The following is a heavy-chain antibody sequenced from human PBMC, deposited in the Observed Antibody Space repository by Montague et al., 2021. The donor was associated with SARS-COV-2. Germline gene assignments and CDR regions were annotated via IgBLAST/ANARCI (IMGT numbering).Heavy chain of an antibody. CDR3: ARTSIAAAGTAIDY. J-gene: IGHJ4*02. Sequence: PVLVKPTQTLTLTCTFSGFSLSTSGMCVSWIRQPPGKALEWLARIDWDDDKYYSTSLKTRLTISKDTSKNQVVLTMTNMDPVDTATHYCARTSIAAAGTAIDYWGQGTLVTVSS. D-gene: IGHD6-13*01. CDR2: IDWDDDK. V-gene: IGHV2-70*11. CDR1: GFSLSTSGMC.